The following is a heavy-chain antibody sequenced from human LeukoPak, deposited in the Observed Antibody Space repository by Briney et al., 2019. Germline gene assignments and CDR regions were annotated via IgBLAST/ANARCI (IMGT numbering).Heavy chain of an antibody. J-gene: IGHJ5*02. CDR3: ARGGGSSPFDP. V-gene: IGHV1-69*13. D-gene: IGHD6-6*01. Sequence: SVKVSCKASGGTFSSYTINWVRQAPGQGLEWMGGIIPILGTANYTQKLQGRVTITADESRSTAYMEVSSLRSEDTAVYYCARGGGSSPFDPWGQGTLVTVSS. CDR1: GGTFSSYT. CDR2: IIPILGTA.